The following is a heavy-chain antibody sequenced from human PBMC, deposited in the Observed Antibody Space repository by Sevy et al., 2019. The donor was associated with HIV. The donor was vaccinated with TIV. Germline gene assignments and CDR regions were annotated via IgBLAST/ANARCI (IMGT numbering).Heavy chain of an antibody. CDR1: GFSLSSNW. CDR3: ARDSDRSSYFAD. J-gene: IGHJ4*02. CDR2: IKQDGSEK. V-gene: IGHV3-7*03. D-gene: IGHD6-13*01. Sequence: GGSLRLSCAASGFSLSSNWMSWVRQAPGKGLEWLANIKQDGSEKFYVDSVKGRFTISRDNAMNSLFLDMHSLRVEDTAIYFCARDSDRSSYFADWGQGTPVTVSS.